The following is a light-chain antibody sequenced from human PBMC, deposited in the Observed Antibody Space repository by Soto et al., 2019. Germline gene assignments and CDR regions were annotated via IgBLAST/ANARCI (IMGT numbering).Light chain of an antibody. CDR3: QQYENRPYT. Sequence: DIQMTQSPSTLSASVGDRVTITCRARQSISSWLAWYQQKPGKAPKLLIYKASTLKSGVPSRFSGSGSGTDFTFTISSLQPEDNATYYCQQYENRPYTFGPGTKVDI. CDR1: QSISSW. J-gene: IGKJ3*01. CDR2: KAS. V-gene: IGKV1-5*03.